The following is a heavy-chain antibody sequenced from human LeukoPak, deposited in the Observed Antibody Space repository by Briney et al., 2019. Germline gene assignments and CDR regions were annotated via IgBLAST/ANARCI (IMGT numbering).Heavy chain of an antibody. Sequence: GASVKVSCKASGYTFTSYAMHWVRQAPGQRLEWMGWINAGNGNTKYSQEFQGRVTITRDTSASTAYMELSSLRSEDMAVYYCARRKFDSSGSAFFDYWGRGTLVTVSS. CDR1: GYTFTSYA. J-gene: IGHJ4*02. V-gene: IGHV1-3*03. CDR2: INAGNGNT. CDR3: ARRKFDSSGSAFFDY. D-gene: IGHD3-22*01.